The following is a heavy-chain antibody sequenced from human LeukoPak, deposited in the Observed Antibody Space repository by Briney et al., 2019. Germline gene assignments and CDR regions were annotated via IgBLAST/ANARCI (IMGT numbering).Heavy chain of an antibody. CDR3: ARASCSGGSCLRGIYYFDY. J-gene: IGHJ4*02. D-gene: IGHD2-15*01. CDR1: GHTFTSYA. V-gene: IGHV1-3*01. Sequence: ASVKVSCKASGHTFTSYAMHWVRQAPGQRLEWMGWINAGNGNTKYSQKFQGRVTITRDTSASTAYMELSSLRSEDTAVYYCARASCSGGSCLRGIYYFDYWGQGTLVTVSS. CDR2: INAGNGNT.